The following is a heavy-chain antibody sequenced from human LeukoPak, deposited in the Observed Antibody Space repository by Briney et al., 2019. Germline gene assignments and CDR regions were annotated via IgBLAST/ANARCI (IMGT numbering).Heavy chain of an antibody. D-gene: IGHD3-10*01. Sequence: SETLSLTCAVYGGSFSGYYWSWIRQPPGKGLEWIGEINHSGSTNYNPSLKSRVTISADTSKNQFSLKLSSVTAADTAVYYCARAKSPVRGVFDYWGQGTLVTVSS. V-gene: IGHV4-34*01. CDR1: GGSFSGYY. J-gene: IGHJ4*02. CDR3: ARAKSPVRGVFDY. CDR2: INHSGST.